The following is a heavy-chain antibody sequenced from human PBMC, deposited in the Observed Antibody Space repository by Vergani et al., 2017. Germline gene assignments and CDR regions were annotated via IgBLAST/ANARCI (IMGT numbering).Heavy chain of an antibody. V-gene: IGHV4-39*01. CDR2: IYYNGTT. CDR3: ARHSTVEWLVKLGWIDP. CDR1: GGSISSSTSYY. J-gene: IGHJ5*02. Sequence: QLQLQESGPGLVKPSETLSLTCTVSGGSISSSTSYYWTWIRQSPGKGLEFIGLIYYNGTTYYDPSLKSRVTMSVDTSKNQFSLKLTSVTAADTSVYLFARHSTVEWLVKLGWIDPWGQGILVTVSS. D-gene: IGHD6-19*01.